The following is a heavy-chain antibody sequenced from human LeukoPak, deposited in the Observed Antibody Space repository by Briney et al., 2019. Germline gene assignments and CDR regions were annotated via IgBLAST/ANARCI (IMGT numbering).Heavy chain of an antibody. CDR2: ISAYNGNT. J-gene: IGHJ4*02. D-gene: IGHD5-18*01. Sequence: VASVKVSCKASGYTFTSYGISWVRQAPGQGLEWMGWISAYNGNTNYAQKFQGRVTITADESTSTAYMELSSLRSEDTAVYYCAGDGYSYGHHGYYFDYWGQGTLVTVSS. CDR3: AGDGYSYGHHGYYFDY. V-gene: IGHV1-18*01. CDR1: GYTFTSYG.